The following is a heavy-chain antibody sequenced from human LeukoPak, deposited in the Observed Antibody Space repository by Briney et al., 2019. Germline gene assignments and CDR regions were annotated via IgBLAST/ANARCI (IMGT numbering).Heavy chain of an antibody. CDR3: AREIDPTYYDFWSGYYYFDY. J-gene: IGHJ4*02. CDR2: HYHSGST. CDR1: GDSISREYY. V-gene: IGHV4-38-2*02. Sequence: SETLSLTCTVSGDSISREYYWGWFRQPPGKGLEWIGTHYHSGSTYNNPSLESRVTISLDTSKNQFSLTLNSVTAADTAVYYCAREIDPTYYDFWSGYYYFDYWGQGTLVTVSS. D-gene: IGHD3-3*01.